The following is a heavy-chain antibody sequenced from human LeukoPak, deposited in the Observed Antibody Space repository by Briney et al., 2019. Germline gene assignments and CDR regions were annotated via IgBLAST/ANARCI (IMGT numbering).Heavy chain of an antibody. Sequence: GGSLRLSCAASGFTFSSYAMSWVRQAPGKGLEWVSAISGSGGSTYYADSVKGRFTISRDNSKNTLYLQMNSLRAEDTAVYYCAKSYYGSGSYWGRDYYYYYMDVWGKGTTVTISS. V-gene: IGHV3-23*01. D-gene: IGHD3-10*01. CDR3: AKSYYGSGSYWGRDYYYYYMDV. CDR2: ISGSGGST. CDR1: GFTFSSYA. J-gene: IGHJ6*03.